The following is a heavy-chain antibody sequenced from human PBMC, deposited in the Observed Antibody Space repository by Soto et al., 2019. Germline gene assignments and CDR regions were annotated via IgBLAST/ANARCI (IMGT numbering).Heavy chain of an antibody. J-gene: IGHJ4*02. Sequence: GGSLRLSCAASGFTFSSYAMHWVRQAPGKGLEWVAVISYDGSNKYYADSVKGRFTISRDNSKNTLYLQMNSLRAEDTAVYYCAREPYGAHFDYWGQGTLVTVSS. D-gene: IGHD4-17*01. V-gene: IGHV3-30-3*01. CDR2: ISYDGSNK. CDR1: GFTFSSYA. CDR3: AREPYGAHFDY.